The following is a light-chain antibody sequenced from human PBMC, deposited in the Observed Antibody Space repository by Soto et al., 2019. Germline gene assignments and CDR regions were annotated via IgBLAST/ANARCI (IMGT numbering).Light chain of an antibody. V-gene: IGKV1-39*01. CDR3: QQSFSSPFT. CDR1: QSIRSH. J-gene: IGKJ3*01. CDR2: AAS. Sequence: DIQMTQSPSSLSASVGDRVSITCRASQSIRSHLNWYQHKPGKAPKVLIYAASCLRGGVPSRFSGSGSGTAFTLTIKSLQPEDCAAYYCQQSFSSPFTFGPGTKVDVK.